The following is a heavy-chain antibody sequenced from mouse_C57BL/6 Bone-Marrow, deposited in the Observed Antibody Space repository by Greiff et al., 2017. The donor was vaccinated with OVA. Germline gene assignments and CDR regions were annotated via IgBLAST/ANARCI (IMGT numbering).Heavy chain of an antibody. J-gene: IGHJ4*01. V-gene: IGHV2-2*01. D-gene: IGHD1-1*01. CDR3: GRRNYGKVSAYAMDY. CDR1: GFSLTSYG. Sequence: VQLQQSGPGLVQPSQSLSITCTVSGFSLTSYGVHWVRQSPGKGLEWLGVIWSGGSTYYNASFISRLSISKDNYKNKVFYKMNNVQADDEAIYYYGRRNYGKVSAYAMDYWGQGTSVTVSS. CDR2: IWSGGST.